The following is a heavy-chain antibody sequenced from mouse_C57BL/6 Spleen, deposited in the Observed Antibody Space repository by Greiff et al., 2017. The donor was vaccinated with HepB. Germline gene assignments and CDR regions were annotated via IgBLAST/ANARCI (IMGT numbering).Heavy chain of an antibody. CDR3: ARSTVVAKMDY. V-gene: IGHV1-82*01. J-gene: IGHJ4*01. Sequence: VKLVESGPELVKPGASVKISCKASGYAFSSSWMNWVKQRPGKGLEWIGRIYPGDGDTNYNGKFKGKATLTADKSSSTAYMQLSSLTSEDSAVYFCARSTVVAKMDYWGQGTSVTVSS. CDR2: IYPGDGDT. CDR1: GYAFSSSW. D-gene: IGHD1-1*01.